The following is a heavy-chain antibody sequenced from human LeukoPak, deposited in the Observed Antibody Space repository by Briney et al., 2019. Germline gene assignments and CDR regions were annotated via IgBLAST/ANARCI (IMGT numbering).Heavy chain of an antibody. D-gene: IGHD5-24*01. V-gene: IGHV3-74*01. J-gene: IGHJ5*02. CDR2: VSADGSTT. Sequence: GGSLRLSCVVSGFTFSTYWMHWVRQAPGKGLVWVSRVSADGSTTIYADPVKGRFTIFRDNGINTVYLQMNSLRAEDTAAYYCARGFDGYPFGWWFDPWGQGTLVTVSS. CDR1: GFTFSTYW. CDR3: ARGFDGYPFGWWFDP.